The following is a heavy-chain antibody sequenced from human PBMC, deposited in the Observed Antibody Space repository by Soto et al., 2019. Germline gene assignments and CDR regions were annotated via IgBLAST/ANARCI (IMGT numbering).Heavy chain of an antibody. CDR2: TRNKANSYTT. J-gene: IGHJ4*02. CDR1: GFTFSDHY. V-gene: IGHV3-72*01. CDR3: ARDKRAGGTFYFDY. Sequence: EVQLVESGGGLVQPGGSLRLSCAASGFTFSDHYMDWVRQAPGKGLEWVGRTRNKANSYTTEYAASVKGRFTISRDDSVNSLYLQMNSLKAEDTAVYYCARDKRAGGTFYFDYWGQGTLVTVSS.